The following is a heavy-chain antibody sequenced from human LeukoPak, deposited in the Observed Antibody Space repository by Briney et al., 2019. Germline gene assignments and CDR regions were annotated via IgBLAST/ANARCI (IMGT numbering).Heavy chain of an antibody. CDR2: ISSSGSTI. D-gene: IGHD3-10*01. CDR3: ARDRDYFDAFDI. Sequence: GGSLRLSCAASGFTFSSYEMNWVRQAPGKGLEWVSYISSSGSTIYYADSVKGRFTISRDNAKNSLHLQMNSLRAEDTAVYYCARDRDYFDAFDIWGQGTMVTVSS. CDR1: GFTFSSYE. V-gene: IGHV3-48*03. J-gene: IGHJ3*02.